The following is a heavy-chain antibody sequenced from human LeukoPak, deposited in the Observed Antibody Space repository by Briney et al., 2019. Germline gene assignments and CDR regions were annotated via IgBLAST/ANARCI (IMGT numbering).Heavy chain of an antibody. CDR3: ARDGRAIS. CDR2: IIPILGIA. Sequence: ASVKVSCKASGGTFSSYAISWVRQAPGQGLEWMGRIIPILGIANYAQKLQGRVTITADVTTSTVQMELTSLKSEDTAVYYCARDGRAISWGQGTLVTVSS. CDR1: GGTFSSYA. V-gene: IGHV1-69*04. J-gene: IGHJ5*02. D-gene: IGHD1-26*01.